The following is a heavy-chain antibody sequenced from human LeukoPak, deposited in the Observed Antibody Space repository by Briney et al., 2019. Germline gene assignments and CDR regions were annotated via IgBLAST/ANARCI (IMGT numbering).Heavy chain of an antibody. CDR1: GYTFTSYA. D-gene: IGHD1-7*01. V-gene: IGHV1-3*01. J-gene: IGHJ4*02. CDR3: ARDKGGTTLLHLPDY. Sequence: GASVKVSCKASGYTFTSYAMHWVRQAPGQRLEWMGWINAGNGNTKYSQKFQGRVTITRDTSASTAYMELSSLRSEDTAVYYCARDKGGTTLLHLPDYWGQGTLVTVSS. CDR2: INAGNGNT.